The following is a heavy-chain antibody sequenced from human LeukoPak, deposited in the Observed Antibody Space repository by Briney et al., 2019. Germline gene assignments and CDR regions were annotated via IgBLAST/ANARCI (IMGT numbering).Heavy chain of an antibody. CDR2: ISSSGTTI. J-gene: IGHJ4*02. CDR3: ARDGDYVWGSYRRFDY. CDR1: GFTFSDYY. V-gene: IGHV3-11*04. Sequence: GGSLRLSCAASGFTFSDYYMSWIRQAPGEGLEWVSYISSSGTTIYYADSVKGRFTISRDNAKNSLYLQMNSLRAEDTAVYYCARDGDYVWGSYRRFDYWGQGTLVTVSS. D-gene: IGHD3-16*02.